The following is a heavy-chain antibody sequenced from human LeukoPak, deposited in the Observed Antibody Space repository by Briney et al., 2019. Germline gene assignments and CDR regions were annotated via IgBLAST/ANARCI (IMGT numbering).Heavy chain of an antibody. V-gene: IGHV3-33*01. CDR3: ARVAAGTYCFDP. J-gene: IGHJ5*02. CDR2: IWYDGSNK. Sequence: GRSLRLSCAASGFGYSSYGFHWVRQAPGKGLEWVAIIWYDGSNKYYADSVKGRFTISRDNSKNTLYLQMNSLRAKDTALYYCARVAAGTYCFDPWGQGTLVTVSS. CDR1: GFGYSSYG. D-gene: IGHD6-13*01.